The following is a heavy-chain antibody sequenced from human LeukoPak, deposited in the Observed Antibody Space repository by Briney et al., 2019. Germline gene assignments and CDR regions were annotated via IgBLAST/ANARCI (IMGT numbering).Heavy chain of an antibody. CDR1: GFTFSDYY. V-gene: IGHV3-11*04. Sequence: GGSLRLSCAASGFTFSDYYMSWIRQAPGKGLEWVSYISSSGSTIYYADSVKGRFTISRDNAKNSLYLQMNSLRAEDTAVYYCASLYYDFWSGPFDYWGQGTLVTVSS. D-gene: IGHD3-3*01. CDR3: ASLYYDFWSGPFDY. J-gene: IGHJ4*02. CDR2: ISSSGSTI.